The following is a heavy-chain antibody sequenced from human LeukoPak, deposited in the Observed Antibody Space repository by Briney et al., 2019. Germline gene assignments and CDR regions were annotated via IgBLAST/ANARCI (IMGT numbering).Heavy chain of an antibody. J-gene: IGHJ4*02. CDR1: GFAFNNYW. Sequence: PGGSLRLSCAASGFAFNNYWMSWVRQAPGKGLEWVANIKQAGSEKYYVDSVKGRFTISRDNAKNSLYLQMNSLRAEDTAVYYCAREMAGYEFDYWGQGTLVTVSS. CDR2: IKQAGSEK. V-gene: IGHV3-7*01. D-gene: IGHD5-12*01. CDR3: AREMAGYEFDY.